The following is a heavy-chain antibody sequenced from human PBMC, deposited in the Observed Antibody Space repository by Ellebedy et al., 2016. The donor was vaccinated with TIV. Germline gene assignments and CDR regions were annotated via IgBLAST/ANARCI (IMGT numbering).Heavy chain of an antibody. CDR3: AREGVPAAMGPESFYYGMDV. J-gene: IGHJ6*02. Sequence: PGGSLRLSCAASGFTFSSYGMHWVRQAPGKGLEWVAVIWYDGSNKYYADSVKGRFTISRDNSKNTLYLQMNSLRAEDTAVYYCAREGVPAAMGPESFYYGMDVWGQGTTVTVSS. V-gene: IGHV3-33*01. D-gene: IGHD2-2*01. CDR2: IWYDGSNK. CDR1: GFTFSSYG.